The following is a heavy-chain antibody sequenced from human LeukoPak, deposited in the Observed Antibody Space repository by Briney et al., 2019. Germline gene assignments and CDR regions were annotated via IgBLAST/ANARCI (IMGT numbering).Heavy chain of an antibody. J-gene: IGHJ4*02. V-gene: IGHV1-24*01. D-gene: IGHD1-26*01. CDR1: GYTLTELS. CDR3: AVGATGVFDY. Sequence: ASVKVSCKVSGYTLTELSMHWVRQAPGKGLEWMGSFDPEDGETIYAQKLQGRVTMTTDTSTSTAYMELRSLRSDDTAVYYCAVGATGVFDYWGQGTLVTVSS. CDR2: FDPEDGET.